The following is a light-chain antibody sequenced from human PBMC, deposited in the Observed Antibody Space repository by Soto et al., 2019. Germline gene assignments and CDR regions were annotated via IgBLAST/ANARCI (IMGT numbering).Light chain of an antibody. Sequence: EIVITQSPDTQSVSPGGKASLSCRASQSVITNIAWYQHNPDQAPSLLIYCASTRAAIIPASFSGSGSGTEFTLTTSSLQAEDFAVYYCQHYNKWPRTFGQGTKVDIK. J-gene: IGKJ1*01. V-gene: IGKV3-15*01. CDR1: QSVITN. CDR3: QHYNKWPRT. CDR2: CAS.